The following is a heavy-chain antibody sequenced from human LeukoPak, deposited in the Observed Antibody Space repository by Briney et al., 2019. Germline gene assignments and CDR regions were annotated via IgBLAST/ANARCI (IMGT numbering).Heavy chain of an antibody. CDR1: GGSISSGGYY. Sequence: SQTLSLTCTVSGGSISSGGYYWSWIRQHPGKGLEWIGYIYYSGSTYYNPSLKSRVTISVDTSKNQFSLKLSSVTAADTAVYYCAREAPNCSGGSYYIHWFQNSGAFDYWGQGTLVTVSS. CDR3: AREAPNCSGGSYYIHWFQNSGAFDY. V-gene: IGHV4-31*03. J-gene: IGHJ4*02. D-gene: IGHD2-15*01. CDR2: IYYSGST.